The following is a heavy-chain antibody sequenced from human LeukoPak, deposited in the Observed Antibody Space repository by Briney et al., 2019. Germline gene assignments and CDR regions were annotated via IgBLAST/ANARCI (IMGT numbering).Heavy chain of an antibody. CDR1: GGSISSYY. V-gene: IGHV4-4*07. CDR3: ARQGRLSSGPYYMDV. Sequence: SETLSLTCTVSGGSISSYYWSWIRQPAGKGLEWIGRIYTSGSTNYNPSLKSRVTMSVDTSKNQFSLKLSSVTAADTAVYYCARQGRLSSGPYYMDVWGKGTTVTVSS. D-gene: IGHD6-19*01. CDR2: IYTSGST. J-gene: IGHJ6*03.